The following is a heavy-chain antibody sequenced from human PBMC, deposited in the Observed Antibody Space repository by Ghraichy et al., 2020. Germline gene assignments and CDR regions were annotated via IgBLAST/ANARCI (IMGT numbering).Heavy chain of an antibody. V-gene: IGHV3-23*01. D-gene: IGHD1-26*01. CDR1: GFTFSSYA. Sequence: GGSLRLSCAASGFTFSSYAMSWVRQAPGKGLEWVSAISGSGGSTYYADSVKGRFTISRDNSKNTLYLQMNSLRAEDTAVYYCAKDLWWELPDYYGMDVWGQGTTVTVSS. CDR3: AKDLWWELPDYYGMDV. CDR2: ISGSGGST. J-gene: IGHJ6*02.